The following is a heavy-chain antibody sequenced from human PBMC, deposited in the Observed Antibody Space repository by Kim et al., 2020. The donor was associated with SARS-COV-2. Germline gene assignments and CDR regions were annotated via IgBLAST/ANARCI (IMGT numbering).Heavy chain of an antibody. D-gene: IGHD4-17*01. J-gene: IGHJ3*02. CDR1: GFTFDDYA. CDR3: AKVHDYGDSNDALDI. V-gene: IGHV3-9*01. CDR2: ISWNSGSI. Sequence: GGSLRLSCAASGFTFDDYAMHWVRQAPGKGLEWVSGISWNSGSIGYADSVKGRFTISRDNAKNSLYPQLNSLRAEDTALYYCAKVHDYGDSNDALDIWGQGTTVTVSS.